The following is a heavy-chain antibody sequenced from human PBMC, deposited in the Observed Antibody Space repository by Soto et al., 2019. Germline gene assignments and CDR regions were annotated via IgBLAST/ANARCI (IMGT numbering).Heavy chain of an antibody. J-gene: IGHJ6*02. CDR1: GGSISSGDYY. V-gene: IGHV4-30-4*01. CDR3: ARVSVVYARHYYYYGMDV. CDR2: IYYSGST. Sequence: SETLSLTCTVSGGSISSGDYYWSWIRQPPGKGLEWVGYIYYSGSTYYNPSLKSRVTISVDTSKNQFSLKLSSVTAADTAVYYCARVSVVYARHYYYYGMDVWGQGTTVTVSS. D-gene: IGHD2-8*02.